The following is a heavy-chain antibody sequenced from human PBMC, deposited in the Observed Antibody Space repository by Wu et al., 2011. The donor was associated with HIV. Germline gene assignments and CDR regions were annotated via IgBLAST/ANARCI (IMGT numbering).Heavy chain of an antibody. V-gene: IGHV3-74*01. D-gene: IGHD1-1*01. CDR2: IKGDGGGT. Sequence: VQLVQAGGGLVQPGGSLRLTCATSGFSFSSYWMHWVRQAPGKGLVWVSRIKGDGGGTRYADSVKGRFTISRDNAKNTLYLQMNSLRAEDTAVYYCARGLNKYDAELEVDYWGQGTLVTVSS. CDR1: GFSFSSYW. J-gene: IGHJ4*02. CDR3: ARGLNKYDAELEVDY.